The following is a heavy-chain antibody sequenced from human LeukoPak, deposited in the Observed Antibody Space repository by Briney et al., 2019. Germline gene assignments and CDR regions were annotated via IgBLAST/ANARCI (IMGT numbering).Heavy chain of an antibody. CDR2: ISAYNGNT. CDR3: ARDDWTTVVTRHFDY. V-gene: IGHV1-18*01. CDR1: GYTFTSYG. Sequence: ASVKVSCKASGYTFTSYGISWVRQAPGQGVEWMGWISAYNGNTNYAQKHQGRVTMTTDTSTSTAYMELRSLRSDDTAVYYCARDDWTTVVTRHFDYWGQGTLVTVSS. J-gene: IGHJ4*02. D-gene: IGHD4-23*01.